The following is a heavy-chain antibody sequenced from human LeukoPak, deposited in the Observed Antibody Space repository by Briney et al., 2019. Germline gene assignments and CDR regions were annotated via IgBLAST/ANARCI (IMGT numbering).Heavy chain of an antibody. CDR1: GFTFSSYA. V-gene: IGHV3-64D*09. Sequence: GGSLRLSCSASGFTFSSYAMHWVRQAPGKGLEYVSAISSSGDDTYYADSVEGRFTISRDNSKNTLYLQMSSVRPEDAAVYYCVRDGMAVAGTAPLDYWGQGILVTVSS. CDR3: VRDGMAVAGTAPLDY. CDR2: ISSSGDDT. J-gene: IGHJ4*02. D-gene: IGHD6-19*01.